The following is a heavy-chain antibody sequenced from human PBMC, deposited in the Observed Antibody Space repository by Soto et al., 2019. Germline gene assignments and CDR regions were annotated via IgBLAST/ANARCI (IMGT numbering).Heavy chain of an antibody. CDR1: GFTFSSYG. CDR2: ISGSGRTK. V-gene: IGHV3-48*03. J-gene: IGHJ6*02. D-gene: IGHD1-26*01. Sequence: EVQLVESGGGLAQPGGSLRLSCAASGFTFSSYGMNWVRQAPGRGLECVSYISGSGRTKDFADSVKGRFTISRDNAKNSLYLQMNSLRAEDTAVYYCARDRGDLLDDDGMAVWGQGTTVTVSS. CDR3: ARDRGDLLDDDGMAV.